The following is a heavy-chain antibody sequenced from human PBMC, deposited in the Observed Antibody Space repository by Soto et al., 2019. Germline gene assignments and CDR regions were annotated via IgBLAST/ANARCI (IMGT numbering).Heavy chain of an antibody. Sequence: SETLSLTCTVSGGSISSYYWSWIRQPPGKGLEWIGYIYYSGSTNYNPSLKSRVTISVDTSKNQLSLKLSSVTAADTAVYYCARHLPVVVVAGPLFGFDYWGQGTLVTVS. CDR3: ARHLPVVVVAGPLFGFDY. CDR2: IYYSGST. D-gene: IGHD2-15*01. CDR1: GGSISSYY. J-gene: IGHJ4*02. V-gene: IGHV4-59*08.